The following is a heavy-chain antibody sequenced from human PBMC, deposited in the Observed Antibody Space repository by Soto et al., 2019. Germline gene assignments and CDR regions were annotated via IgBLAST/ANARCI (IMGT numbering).Heavy chain of an antibody. D-gene: IGHD5-12*01. J-gene: IGHJ6*02. V-gene: IGHV4-30-4*01. CDR1: CGSISNLDYY. CDR2: IYYSGST. Sequence: SETLSLTCTVSCGSISNLDYYWSCIRQPPGKGLEWIGYIYYSGSTYYNPSLKSRVTISVDTSKNQFSLKLSSVTAADTAVYYCARDRVVASLGYYYYGMDVWGQGTTVTAP. CDR3: ARDRVVASLGYYYYGMDV.